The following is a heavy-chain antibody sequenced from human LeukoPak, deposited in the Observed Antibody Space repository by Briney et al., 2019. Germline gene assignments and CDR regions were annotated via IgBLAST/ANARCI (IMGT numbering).Heavy chain of an antibody. CDR1: GFTFGDYT. CDR3: TRDPPTRY. D-gene: IGHD1-26*01. J-gene: IGHJ4*02. Sequence: PGGSLRLSCTASGFTFGDYTITWIRQAPGRGLEWVGFIRNKADGGTPEYAASVKGRSTISRDDSKNIAYLQMNSLKTDDTAVYYCTRDPPTRYWGQGTLVSVSS. V-gene: IGHV3-49*03. CDR2: IRNKADGGTP.